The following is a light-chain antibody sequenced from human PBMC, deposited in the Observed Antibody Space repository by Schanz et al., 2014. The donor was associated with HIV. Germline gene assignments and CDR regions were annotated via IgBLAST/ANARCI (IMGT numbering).Light chain of an antibody. CDR3: QQYGSSPRT. Sequence: EIVLTQSPGTLSLSPGERATLSCRASQSISSSYLAWYQHKPGQAPRLLIYDASSRATGIPDRFSGSGSGTDFTLTISRLEPEDFAVYYCQQYGSSPRTFGGGTKVEIK. V-gene: IGKV3-20*01. CDR1: QSISSSY. J-gene: IGKJ4*01. CDR2: DAS.